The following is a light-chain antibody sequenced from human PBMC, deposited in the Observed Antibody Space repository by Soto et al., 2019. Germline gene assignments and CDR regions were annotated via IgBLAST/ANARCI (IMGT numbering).Light chain of an antibody. J-gene: IGLJ1*01. Sequence: QSVLTQPPSVSGAPGQRVTISCTGSSSNIGAGYDVHWYQRLPGTAPKLLIYGNSNRPSGVPDRFSGSKSGTSASLAITGLQAEDEADYYCQSSDSSLSRSVFGTGTKLTVL. CDR3: QSSDSSLSRSV. CDR2: GNS. V-gene: IGLV1-40*01. CDR1: SSNIGAGYD.